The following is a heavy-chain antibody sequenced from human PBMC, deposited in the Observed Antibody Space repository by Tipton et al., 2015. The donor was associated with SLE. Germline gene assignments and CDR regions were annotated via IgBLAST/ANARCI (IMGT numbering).Heavy chain of an antibody. Sequence: TLSLTCAVYGGSFSGYYWSWIRQPPGKGLEWIGYIYSSGSTKYNPSLKSRVTISADTSKNQFSLKLSSVTAADTAVYYCASGGYSSVTDYWGQGTLVTVSS. J-gene: IGHJ4*02. CDR3: ASGGYSSVTDY. CDR1: GGSFSGYY. D-gene: IGHD6-19*01. V-gene: IGHV4-59*01. CDR2: IYSSGST.